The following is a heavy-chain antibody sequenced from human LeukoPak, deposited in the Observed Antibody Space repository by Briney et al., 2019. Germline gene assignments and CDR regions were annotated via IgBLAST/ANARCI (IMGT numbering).Heavy chain of an antibody. D-gene: IGHD5-24*01. CDR3: ARHGGDGYTYLDY. CDR1: GGTVSRFP. V-gene: IGHV1-69*13. Sequence: ASVKVSCKASGGTVSRFPISWVRQAPGQGLEWMGGIIPIFGTANYAQNFQGRVTITADESTGTAYMELRSLRSEDTAVYYCARHGGDGYTYLDYWGQGTLVTVSS. CDR2: IIPIFGTA. J-gene: IGHJ4*02.